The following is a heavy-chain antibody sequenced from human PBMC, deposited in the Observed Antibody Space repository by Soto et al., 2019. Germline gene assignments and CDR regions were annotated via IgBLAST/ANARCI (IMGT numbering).Heavy chain of an antibody. Sequence: GGSLRLSCSASGFSITDYAVSWVRQAPGKGLEWVSSISDSGAKTFYADSVKGRLTISRDTSKNTVYLQLKSLRVEDTALYYCAKDGSRKDDYWGQGTLVTVSS. CDR2: ISDSGAKT. CDR1: GFSITDYA. V-gene: IGHV3-23*01. J-gene: IGHJ4*02. D-gene: IGHD6-13*01. CDR3: AKDGSRKDDY.